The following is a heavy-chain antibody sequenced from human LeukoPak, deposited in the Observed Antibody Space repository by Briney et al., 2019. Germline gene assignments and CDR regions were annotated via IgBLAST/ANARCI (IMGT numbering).Heavy chain of an antibody. CDR3: ARDPAPYSDLHKLDY. V-gene: IGHV1-69*13. D-gene: IGHD3-22*01. CDR2: IIPIFGTA. CDR1: GGSFSRYA. Sequence: SVKVSCKASGGSFSRYAISWVRQAPGQGLEWMGGIIPIFGTANYAQKFQGRVTITADESTSTAYMELSSLRSEDTAVYYCARDPAPYSDLHKLDYWGQGTLVTVSS. J-gene: IGHJ4*02.